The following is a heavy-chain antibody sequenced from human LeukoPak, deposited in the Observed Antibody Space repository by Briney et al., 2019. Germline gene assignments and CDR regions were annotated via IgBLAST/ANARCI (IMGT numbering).Heavy chain of an antibody. CDR2: IKQDGSEK. CDR1: GFTFSSYW. Sequence: GGSLRLSCAASGFTFSSYWMSWVRQAPGKGLEWVANIKQDGSEKYYVDSVKGRFTISRDNAKNSLYLQMNSLRAEDTAVYYCARVRGSYSNDAFDIWGQGTMVTVSS. V-gene: IGHV3-7*01. CDR3: ARVRGSYSNDAFDI. J-gene: IGHJ3*02. D-gene: IGHD1-26*01.